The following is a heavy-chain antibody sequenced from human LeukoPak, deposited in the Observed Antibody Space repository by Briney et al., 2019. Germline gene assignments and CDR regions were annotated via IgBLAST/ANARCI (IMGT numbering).Heavy chain of an antibody. Sequence: PGGSLRLSCAASEFTFSSYWMNWVRQAPGQGLEWVANIKQDGSETYYVDSVKGRFTISSDNAQNSLYLQMNSLSAADTAVNNSVTVRADHPRLKGRGVLPFDSWGQGTLVVVSS. CDR2: IKQDGSET. J-gene: IGHJ5*01. CDR3: VTVRADHPRLKGRGVLPFDS. CDR1: EFTFSSYW. D-gene: IGHD3-10*01. V-gene: IGHV3-7*03.